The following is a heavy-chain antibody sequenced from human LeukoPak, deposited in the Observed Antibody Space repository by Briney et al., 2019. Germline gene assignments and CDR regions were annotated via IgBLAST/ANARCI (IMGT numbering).Heavy chain of an antibody. J-gene: IGHJ4*02. CDR1: GFTVSSNY. D-gene: IGHD6-6*01. V-gene: IGHV3-53*05. CDR3: EKQKGKYSSSSGYDY. CDR2: IYSGGST. Sequence: GGSLRLSCAASGFTVSSNYMSWVRQAPGKGLEWVSVIYSGGSTYYSDSVKGRFTISRDNSKNTLYLQMNSLRAEDTAVYYCEKQKGKYSSSSGYDYWGQGTLVTVSS.